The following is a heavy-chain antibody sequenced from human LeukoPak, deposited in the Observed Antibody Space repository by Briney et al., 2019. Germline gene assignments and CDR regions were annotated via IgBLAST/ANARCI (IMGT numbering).Heavy chain of an antibody. V-gene: IGHV3-74*01. J-gene: IGHJ4*02. Sequence: GGSLRLSCAASAFTFSTYWMHWVRHAPGKGLVWVSRINTDGFSTGYADSVKGRFTISRDNTKNTLYLQMNSLRAEDTAVYYCARDSPIAVWGQGTLVTVSS. CDR1: AFTFSTYW. CDR2: INTDGFST. CDR3: ARDSPIAV. D-gene: IGHD6-19*01.